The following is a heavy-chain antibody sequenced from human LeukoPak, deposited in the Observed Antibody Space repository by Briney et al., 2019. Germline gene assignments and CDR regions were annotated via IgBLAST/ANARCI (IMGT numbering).Heavy chain of an antibody. V-gene: IGHV3-33*01. Sequence: GGSLRLSCAASGFTFSSYGMHWVRQAPGKGLEWVAVIWYDGSNKYYADSVKGRFTISRDNSKNTLYLQMNSLRAEDTAVYYCARVSLLWFGEFDYWGQGTLVTVSS. CDR2: IWYDGSNK. CDR3: ARVSLLWFGEFDY. D-gene: IGHD3-10*01. CDR1: GFTFSSYG. J-gene: IGHJ4*02.